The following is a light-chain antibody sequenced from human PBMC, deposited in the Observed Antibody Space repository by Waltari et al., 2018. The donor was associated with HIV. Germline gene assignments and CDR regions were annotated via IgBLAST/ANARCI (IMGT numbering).Light chain of an antibody. Sequence: SYELTQPPSMSVSPGQTASIPCSGDKLGDKYVCWYQQKPGQSPVLVIYQNKKRPSGIPERFSGSNSGNTGTLTISGTQAGDEADYYCQAWDSSTRGLFGGGTKLTVL. CDR2: QNK. CDR3: QAWDSSTRGL. CDR1: KLGDKY. J-gene: IGLJ2*01. V-gene: IGLV3-1*01.